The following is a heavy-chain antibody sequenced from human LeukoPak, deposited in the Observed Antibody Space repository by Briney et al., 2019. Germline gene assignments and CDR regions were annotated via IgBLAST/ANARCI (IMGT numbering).Heavy chain of an antibody. CDR1: GYTFTGYY. Sequence: ASVKVSCKASGYTFTGYYVHWVRQAPGEWLEWMGWINPNSGGTNYEQKFQGRVTMTRDTSIRTAYMELRRLRSDDTAVYYCEREEWDLLHWFDPWGQGTLVTVSS. D-gene: IGHD1-26*01. J-gene: IGHJ5*02. V-gene: IGHV1-2*02. CDR2: INPNSGGT. CDR3: EREEWDLLHWFDP.